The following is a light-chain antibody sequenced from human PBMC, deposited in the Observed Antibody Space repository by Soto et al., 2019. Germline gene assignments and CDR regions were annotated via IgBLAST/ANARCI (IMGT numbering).Light chain of an antibody. J-gene: IGKJ4*01. CDR3: LQDYTYPRT. V-gene: IGKV1-6*01. CDR2: AAS. CDR1: QAIRND. Sequence: IQMTQSPSSLSSSVGDIFTITCRASQAIRNDLVWFQQKPGKAPILLIYAASTLQSGVPPRFSGSGSGTDFTLTISSLQAEDFATYYCLQDYTYPRTFGGGTKVDIK.